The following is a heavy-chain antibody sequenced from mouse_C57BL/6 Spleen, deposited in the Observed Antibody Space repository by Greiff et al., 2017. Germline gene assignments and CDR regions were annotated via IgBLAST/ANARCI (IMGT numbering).Heavy chain of an antibody. Sequence: EVQLQQSGPELVKPGASVKISCKASGYTFTDYYMNWVKQSHGKSLEWIGDINPNNGGTSYNQKFKGKATLAVDKSSSTAYMELLSLTSEDSAVYYCARNYYGSSYDYWGQGTTLTVSS. CDR3: ARNYYGSSYDY. CDR2: INPNNGGT. V-gene: IGHV1-26*01. CDR1: GYTFTDYY. J-gene: IGHJ2*01. D-gene: IGHD1-1*01.